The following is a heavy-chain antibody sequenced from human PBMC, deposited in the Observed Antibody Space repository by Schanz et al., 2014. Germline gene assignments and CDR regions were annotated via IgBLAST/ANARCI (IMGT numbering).Heavy chain of an antibody. CDR2: TSAYNGNT. Sequence: QILLVQPGPEVKKPGASVTVSCKASGYDFHIYAYSWVRQAPGQGPEWIGWTSAYNGNTNYAQKLQGRVTMTTDTTTSAAYMKLRSLRSDDTAVDYCAIGGYSSGWYNQEFARFHYWGQGTLVTVSS. V-gene: IGHV1-18*01. CDR3: AIGGYSSGWYNQEFARFHY. D-gene: IGHD6-19*01. CDR1: GYDFHIYA. J-gene: IGHJ4*02.